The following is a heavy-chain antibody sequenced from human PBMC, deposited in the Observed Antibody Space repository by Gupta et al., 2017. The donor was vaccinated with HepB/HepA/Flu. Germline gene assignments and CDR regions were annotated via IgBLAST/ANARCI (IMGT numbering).Heavy chain of an antibody. CDR3: TASAAEGDYEPGF. J-gene: IGHJ4*02. CDR2: FNTLGET. D-gene: IGHD4-17*01. Sequence: EVQLVESGGALTQLGGSVRPSRAASEFPVSTTSFTWVRQAPGKGLEWVSVFNTLGETYYADSVKGRFTISRDDSKNTVDLQMNSLGADDTAVYFCTASAAEGDYEPGFWGQGTLVTVSS. V-gene: IGHV3-53*01. CDR1: EFPVSTTS.